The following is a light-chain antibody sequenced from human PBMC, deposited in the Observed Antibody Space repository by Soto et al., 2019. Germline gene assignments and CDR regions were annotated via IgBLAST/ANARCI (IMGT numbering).Light chain of an antibody. J-gene: IGLJ1*01. V-gene: IGLV2-14*01. CDR3: SSYRSSSTYV. CDR1: SSDVGSYKY. Sequence: QSALTQPASVSGSPGQSITISCTGTSSDVGSYKYVSWHQQHPDQAPNLMIYEVTNRASGVPDRFSASTSGHTASLTISGLQAGDEADYYCSSYRSSSTYVFGTGTQLTVL. CDR2: EVT.